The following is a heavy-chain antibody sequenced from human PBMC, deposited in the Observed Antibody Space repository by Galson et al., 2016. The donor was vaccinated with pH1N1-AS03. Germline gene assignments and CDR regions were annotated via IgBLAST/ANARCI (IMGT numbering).Heavy chain of an antibody. V-gene: IGHV3-23*01. D-gene: IGHD3-10*01. CDR2: LSGDGAST. J-gene: IGHJ4*02. Sequence: SLRLSCAASGFAFRTYAMSWVRQPPGKGLEWVSALSGDGASTFHADSVKGRFIISRDISKSTVYLQMNSLRAEDTAVYYCAKESSGLTGYFDFWGQGVPVTVSS. CDR3: AKESSGLTGYFDF. CDR1: GFAFRTYA.